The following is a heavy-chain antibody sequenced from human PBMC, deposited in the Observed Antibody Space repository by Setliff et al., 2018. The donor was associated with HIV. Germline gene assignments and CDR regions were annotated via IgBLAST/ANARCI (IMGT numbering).Heavy chain of an antibody. Sequence: SETLSLTCAVYGRSFNANYWTWIRQPPGEGLEWIGEIHHTGSTNYNPSLKSRVTISADTSKKHFSLKLTSVTAADTAMYYCARADIYSYVDFWGQGTLVTVSS. D-gene: IGHD1-26*01. CDR1: GRSFNANY. CDR3: ARADIYSYVDF. V-gene: IGHV4-34*01. CDR2: IHHTGST. J-gene: IGHJ4*02.